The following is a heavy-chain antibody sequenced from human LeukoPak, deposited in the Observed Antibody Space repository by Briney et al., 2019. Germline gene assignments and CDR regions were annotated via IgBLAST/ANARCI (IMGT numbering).Heavy chain of an antibody. D-gene: IGHD6-19*01. CDR3: ARSPSGWYGGEFDY. V-gene: IGHV3-48*03. CDR1: GFTFSTYE. CDR2: ISSSGSTI. J-gene: IGHJ4*02. Sequence: GGSLRLSWAASGFTFSTYEMNWVRQAPGKGLEWGSYISSSGSTIYYADSLKGRFTISRDNAKNSLYLHMTSLRAEDTALYYCARSPSGWYGGEFDYWGQGTLVTVSS.